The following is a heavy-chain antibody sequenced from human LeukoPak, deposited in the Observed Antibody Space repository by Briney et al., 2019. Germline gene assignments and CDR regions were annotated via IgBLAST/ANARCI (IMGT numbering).Heavy chain of an antibody. V-gene: IGHV3-21*01. J-gene: IGHJ6*03. D-gene: IGHD1-26*01. CDR1: GFTFSSYE. CDR2: ITSSSTYI. CDR3: ARDPYSGGYGPYYYYYMDV. Sequence: GGSLRLSCAVSGFTFSSYEMNWVRQAPGKGLEWVSSITSSSTYIYYADSVKGRFTISRDNAENSLYLQMNSLRDEDTAVYYCARDPYSGGYGPYYYYYMDVWGKGTTVTISS.